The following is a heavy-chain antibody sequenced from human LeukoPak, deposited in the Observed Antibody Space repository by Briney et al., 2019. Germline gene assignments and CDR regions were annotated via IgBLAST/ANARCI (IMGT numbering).Heavy chain of an antibody. CDR3: ANEIRPNDY. Sequence: GGSLRLSCAASGFTFDSYAMSWVRQAPGKGLEWVSAISSTGAGTYYADSVKGRFTISRDNSENTLYLQMNGLRAEDTAVYYCANEIRPNDYWGQGTLVTVSS. CDR1: GFTFDSYA. V-gene: IGHV3-23*01. J-gene: IGHJ4*02. D-gene: IGHD4-17*01. CDR2: ISSTGAGT.